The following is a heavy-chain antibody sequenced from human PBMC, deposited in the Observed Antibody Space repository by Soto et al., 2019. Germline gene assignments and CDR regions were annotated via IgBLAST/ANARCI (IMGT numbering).Heavy chain of an antibody. CDR3: TTDWTIFGADYFDY. D-gene: IGHD3-3*01. CDR2: IKSKTDGGTT. V-gene: IGHV3-15*01. CDR1: GFTFSNAW. Sequence: GGSLRLSCAASGFTFSNAWMSWVRQAPGKGLEWVGRIKSKTDGGTTDYAAPVKGRFTISRDDSKNTLYLQMNSLKTEDTAVYYCTTDWTIFGADYFDYWGQGTLVTVSS. J-gene: IGHJ4*02.